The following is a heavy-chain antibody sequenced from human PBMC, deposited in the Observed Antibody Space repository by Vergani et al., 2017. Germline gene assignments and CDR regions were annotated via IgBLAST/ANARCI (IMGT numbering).Heavy chain of an antibody. D-gene: IGHD2-15*01. CDR2: LSHDGTQK. CDR1: GFTSSYYG. Sequence: QVHLVESGGGVVQPGRSLRLSCVVSGFTSSYYGMHWVRQAPGKGLEWVAVLSHDGTQKYYADSAKGRFTFSRDNSKSTLYLQMKHLRTENTAVYYCATKSCGRPGRQIGYFREWGQGTLVTVSS. J-gene: IGHJ4*02. CDR3: ATKSCGRPGRQIGYFRE. V-gene: IGHV3-30*03.